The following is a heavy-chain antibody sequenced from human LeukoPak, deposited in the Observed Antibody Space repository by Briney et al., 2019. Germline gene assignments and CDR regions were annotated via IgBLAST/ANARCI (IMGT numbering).Heavy chain of an antibody. J-gene: IGHJ4*02. V-gene: IGHV4-39*02. CDR1: GGSISSRTYY. CDR3: ARDSGSYSFDC. Sequence: PSETLSLTCTVSGGSISSRTYYWGWIRRAPGKGLEWIGSIFYSGSSYYNPSLKSRVTISVDTSKNHFSLKLTSVTAADTAVYYCARDSGSYSFDCWGQGTLVTVSS. D-gene: IGHD1-26*01. CDR2: IFYSGSS.